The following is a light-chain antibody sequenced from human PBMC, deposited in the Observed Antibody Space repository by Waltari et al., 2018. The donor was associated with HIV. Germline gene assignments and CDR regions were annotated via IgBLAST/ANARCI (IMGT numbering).Light chain of an antibody. V-gene: IGLV2-8*01. Sequence: QSALTQPPSASGSPGQSVTISCTGTSSDVGGYNFVSWYQQHPGKAPNLWIFEVTKRPSGVPARFSGSKTGNTASLTVSGLQADDEADYYCSSYAGGNNLVFGGGTKLTVL. J-gene: IGLJ2*01. CDR2: EVT. CDR3: SSYAGGNNLV. CDR1: SSDVGGYNF.